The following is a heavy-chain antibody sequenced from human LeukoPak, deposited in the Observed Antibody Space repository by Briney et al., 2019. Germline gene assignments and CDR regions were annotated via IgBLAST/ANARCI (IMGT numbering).Heavy chain of an antibody. CDR3: ARLGSGTYYQTFDY. Sequence: TGGSLRLSCAASGFTFSSYSMNWVRQAPGKGLEWVSFISTSSSYIYYADSVKGRFTISRDNAKNSLYLQMNSLRVEDTALYYCARLGSGTYYQTFDYWGQGTLVTVS. J-gene: IGHJ4*02. D-gene: IGHD3-10*01. CDR2: ISTSSSYI. V-gene: IGHV3-21*01. CDR1: GFTFSSYS.